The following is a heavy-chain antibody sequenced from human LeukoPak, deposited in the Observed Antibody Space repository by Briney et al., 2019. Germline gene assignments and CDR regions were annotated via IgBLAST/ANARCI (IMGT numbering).Heavy chain of an antibody. Sequence: GGSLRLSCAASGFTFSSYAMHWVRQAPGKGLEWVSRINSDGSSTSYADSVKGRFTISRDNAKNTLYLQMNSLRAEDTAVYYCARDGRYYYYGSGSYDYWGQGTLVTVSS. V-gene: IGHV3-74*01. CDR1: GFTFSSYA. CDR2: INSDGSST. J-gene: IGHJ4*02. D-gene: IGHD3-10*01. CDR3: ARDGRYYYYGSGSYDY.